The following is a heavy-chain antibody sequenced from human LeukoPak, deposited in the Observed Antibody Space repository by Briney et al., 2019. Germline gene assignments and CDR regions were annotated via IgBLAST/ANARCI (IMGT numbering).Heavy chain of an antibody. CDR3: ARSKSYSSGWTDFDW. CDR1: EFTFSSHD. Sequence: GGSLRLSCAASEFTFSSHDMHWVRQPTGKGPEWVSVIGTAGNTYYADSVKGRFTISRENARNSLLLQMDNLRAEDTAVYYCARSKSYSSGWTDFDWWGQGTLVTVSS. J-gene: IGHJ4*02. V-gene: IGHV3-13*01. CDR2: IGTAGNT. D-gene: IGHD6-19*01.